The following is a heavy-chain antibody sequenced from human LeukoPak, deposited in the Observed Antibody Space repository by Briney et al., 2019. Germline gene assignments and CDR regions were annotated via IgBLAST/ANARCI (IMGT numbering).Heavy chain of an antibody. CDR3: AGGIVVVPAATGGDYYGMDV. J-gene: IGHJ6*02. Sequence: GGSLRLSCGASGFTFSSYAMAWVRQAPGKGLEWVSVIYSGGSTYYADSVKGRFTISRDNSKNTLYLQMNSLRAEDTAVYYCAGGIVVVPAATGGDYYGMDVWGQGTTVTVSS. D-gene: IGHD2-2*01. CDR2: IYSGGST. CDR1: GFTFSSYA. V-gene: IGHV3-66*01.